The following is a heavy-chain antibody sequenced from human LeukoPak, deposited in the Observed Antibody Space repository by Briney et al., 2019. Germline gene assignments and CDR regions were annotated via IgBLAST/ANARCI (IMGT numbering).Heavy chain of an antibody. Sequence: PSETLSLTCDVSGDFFRSYWWGWLRQPAGKGLEWIGRIYATGSTQFNPSLKSRLTMSMDTSTNQFSLKLTSVTAADTAVYFCARQGYTASYYFLDFWSQGTLVTVSS. CDR2: IYATGST. CDR1: GDFFRSYW. D-gene: IGHD1-26*01. J-gene: IGHJ4*02. V-gene: IGHV4-4*07. CDR3: ARQGYTASYYFLDF.